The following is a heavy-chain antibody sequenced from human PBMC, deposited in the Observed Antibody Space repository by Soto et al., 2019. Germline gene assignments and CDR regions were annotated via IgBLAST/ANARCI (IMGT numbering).Heavy chain of an antibody. CDR2: ISAHNGNT. J-gene: IGHJ4*02. Sequence: QVHLVQSGAEVKKPGASVKVSCKGSGYGFTTYGLTWVRQAPVQGLEWMAWISAHNGNTNYAQKLQGRVTVTRDTSTSTAYMELRSLRSDDTAVYYCARGRYGDYWGQGALVTVSS. D-gene: IGHD1-1*01. V-gene: IGHV1-18*01. CDR1: GYGFTTYG. CDR3: ARGRYGDY.